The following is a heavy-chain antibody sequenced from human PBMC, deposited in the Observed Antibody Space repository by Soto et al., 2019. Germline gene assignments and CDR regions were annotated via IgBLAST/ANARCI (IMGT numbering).Heavy chain of an antibody. Sequence: QVQLVQSGAEVKKPGTSVKVSCTASGYTFSSHGISWVRQAPGQGLQWIGWVSGDNGNTNYAQSLQGRVTMTTDTSTNTGYMELRSLRSDDTAVYYCARDLGYCLIGTCQREWFEPWCQGTLVIVSS. CDR3: ARDLGYCLIGTCQREWFEP. CDR2: VSGDNGNT. J-gene: IGHJ5*02. CDR1: GYTFSSHG. D-gene: IGHD2-15*01. V-gene: IGHV1-18*01.